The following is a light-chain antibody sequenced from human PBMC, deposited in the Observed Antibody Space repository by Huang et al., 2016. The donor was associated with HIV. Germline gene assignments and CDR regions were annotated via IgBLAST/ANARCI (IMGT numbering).Light chain of an antibody. CDR3: QQYNTSPTT. V-gene: IGKV3-15*01. J-gene: IGKJ3*01. CDR2: GAS. CDR1: QSVATQ. Sequence: EIIMTQFPATLSLSPGERATLSCRASQSVATQSAWYQQKPGQAPILLIVGASNRATGVPDRFSGSGSGTEFTLTISNLQSEDFAVYYCQQYNTSPTTFGPGTRVDVK.